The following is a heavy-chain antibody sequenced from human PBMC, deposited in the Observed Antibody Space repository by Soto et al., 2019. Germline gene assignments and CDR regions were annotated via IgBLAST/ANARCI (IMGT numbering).Heavy chain of an antibody. V-gene: IGHV3-30-3*01. D-gene: IGHD1-1*01. J-gene: IGHJ6*02. CDR1: GFTFSSYA. CDR3: ARDSLRYNWNDFPYYYSGMDV. CDR2: ISYDGSNK. Sequence: QVQLVESGGGVVQPGRSLRLSCAASGFTFSSYAMHWVRQAPGKGLEWVAVISYDGSNKYYADSVKGRFTISRDNSKNTLYLQMNSARAQDTAVYYCARDSLRYNWNDFPYYYSGMDVWGQGTTVTVSS.